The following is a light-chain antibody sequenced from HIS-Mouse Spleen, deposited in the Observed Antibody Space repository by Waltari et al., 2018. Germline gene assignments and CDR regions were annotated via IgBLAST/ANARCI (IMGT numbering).Light chain of an antibody. CDR3: YSTDSSGNHRV. CDR2: EDS. V-gene: IGLV3-10*01. J-gene: IGLJ2*01. Sequence: SYELTQPPSVSVSPGQTARITCSGDALPKKYAYWYQQKSGQAPVLVIYEDSKRPSGIPARFSGSSSGTMATLTISGAQVEDEADYYCYSTDSSGNHRVFGGGTKLTAL. CDR1: ALPKKY.